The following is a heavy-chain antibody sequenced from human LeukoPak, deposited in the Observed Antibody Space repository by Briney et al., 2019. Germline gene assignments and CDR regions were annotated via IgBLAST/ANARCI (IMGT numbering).Heavy chain of an antibody. CDR2: ISDSGGTT. CDR1: GITLSNYG. CDR3: AKRGVVIRVILVGFHKQAYYFDS. V-gene: IGHV3-23*01. Sequence: GGSLRLSCTVSGITLSNYGMSWVRQAPGKGLEWVAGISDSGGTTNYADSVKGRFTISRDNPKNTLYLQMNSLRAEDTAVYFCAKRGVVIRVILVGFHKQAYYFDSWGQGALVTVSS. J-gene: IGHJ4*02. D-gene: IGHD3-10*01.